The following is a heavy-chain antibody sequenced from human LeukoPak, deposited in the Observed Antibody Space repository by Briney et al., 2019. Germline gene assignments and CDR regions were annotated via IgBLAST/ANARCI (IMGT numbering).Heavy chain of an antibody. V-gene: IGHV1-8*01. CDR2: MNPNSGNT. D-gene: IGHD3-22*01. CDR1: GYTFTSYD. CDR3: AREEYYYDSSGPPTFDY. J-gene: IGHJ4*02. Sequence: GASVKVSCXASGYTFTSYDINWVRQATGQGLEWMGWMNPNSGNTGYAQKFQGRATMTRNTSISTAYMELSSLRSEDTVVYYCAREEYYYDSSGPPTFDYWGQGTLVTVSS.